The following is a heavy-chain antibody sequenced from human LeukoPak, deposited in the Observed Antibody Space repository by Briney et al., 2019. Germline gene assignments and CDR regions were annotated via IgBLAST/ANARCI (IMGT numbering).Heavy chain of an antibody. CDR1: GFTFSDYY. CDR3: ARGEGGDLPFDY. CDR2: ISSSGTSI. D-gene: IGHD3-16*01. Sequence: GGSLRLSCAASGFTFSDYYMSWIRQAPGKGLEWVSYISSSGTSIYYADSLKGRFTISRDNAKNSLYPQMYSLRAEDTAVYYCARGEGGDLPFDYWGQGTLVTVSS. J-gene: IGHJ4*02. V-gene: IGHV3-11*04.